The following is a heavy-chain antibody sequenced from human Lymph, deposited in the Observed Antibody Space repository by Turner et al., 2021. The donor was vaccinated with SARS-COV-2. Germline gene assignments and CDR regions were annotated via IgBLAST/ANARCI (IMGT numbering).Heavy chain of an antibody. CDR1: GFTFSNYA. Sequence: EVQLLESGGDLVQPGGSLRLSCAASGFTFSNYAMSWVRQAPGNGLEWVSDISASGARTYYADSVKGRFTISRDNSKNTLFLQMNSLRADDTAIYYCAKSPLGEDYFDYWGQGTLVTVSS. CDR3: AKSPLGEDYFDY. D-gene: IGHD3-16*01. V-gene: IGHV3-23*01. CDR2: ISASGART. J-gene: IGHJ4*02.